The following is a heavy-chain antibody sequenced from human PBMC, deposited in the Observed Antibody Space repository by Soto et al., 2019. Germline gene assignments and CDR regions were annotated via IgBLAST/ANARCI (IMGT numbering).Heavy chain of an antibody. CDR1: GYTFTSYG. V-gene: IGHV1-18*01. D-gene: IGHD2-2*01. CDR3: ARDAEYCSSTSCYARWFDP. Sequence: QVQLVQSGAEVKKPGASVKVSCKASGYTFTSYGIIWVRQAPGQGLEWMGWISAYNGNTNYAQKLQGRVTMTTDTSTSTAYMELRSLRSDDTAVYYCARDAEYCSSTSCYARWFDPWGQGTLVTVSS. J-gene: IGHJ5*02. CDR2: ISAYNGNT.